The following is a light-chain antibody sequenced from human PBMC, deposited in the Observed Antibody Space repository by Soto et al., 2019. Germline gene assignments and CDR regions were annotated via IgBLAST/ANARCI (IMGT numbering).Light chain of an antibody. CDR1: QSINGR. Sequence: DIQMPQSPSTLSASIGDRVTITCRATQSINGRLARYQQKPGRPPKLMIYDVSFLESGVPSRFSGSGSGTDFNLTISSLRPDDFATFYCQQYKVYPYSFGQGTRLDIQ. V-gene: IGKV1-5*01. J-gene: IGKJ2*01. CDR2: DVS. CDR3: QQYKVYPYS.